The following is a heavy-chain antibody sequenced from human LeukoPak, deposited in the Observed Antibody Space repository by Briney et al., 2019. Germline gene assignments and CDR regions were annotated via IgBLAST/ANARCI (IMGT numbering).Heavy chain of an antibody. CDR1: GGSISSGGYY. CDR2: IYYSGST. D-gene: IGHD6-13*01. V-gene: IGHV4-31*03. J-gene: IGHJ3*02. CDR3: ARHSSSWYSGGYASDI. Sequence: SQTLSLTCTVSGGSISSGGYYWSWIRQHPGKGLEWIGYIYYSGSTYYNPSLKSRVTISVDTSKNQFSLKLSSVTAADTAVYYCARHSSSWYSGGYASDIWGQGTMVTVSS.